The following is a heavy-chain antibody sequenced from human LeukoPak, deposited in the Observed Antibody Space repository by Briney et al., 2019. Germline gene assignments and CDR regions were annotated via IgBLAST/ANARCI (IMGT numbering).Heavy chain of an antibody. CDR2: IYYSGST. Sequence: SETLSLTCTVSGGSISSYYWSWIRQPPGKGLEWIGYIYYSGSTNYNPSLKSRVTIPVDTSKNQFSLKLSSVTAADTAVYYCARAPLGYNWFDPWGQGTLVTVSS. V-gene: IGHV4-59*01. CDR3: ARAPLGYNWFDP. J-gene: IGHJ5*02. CDR1: GGSISSYY. D-gene: IGHD3-10*01.